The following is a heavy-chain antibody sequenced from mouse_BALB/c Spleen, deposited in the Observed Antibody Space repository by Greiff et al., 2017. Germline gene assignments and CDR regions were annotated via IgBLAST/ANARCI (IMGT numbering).Heavy chain of an antibody. CDR3: TRELRGGRRNFYAMDY. CDR2: ISGGGDYT. D-gene: IGHD2-12*01. J-gene: IGHJ4*01. V-gene: IGHV5-6-4*01. Sequence: EVKVVESGGGLVKPGGSLKLSCAASGFTFNSYTMSWVRQTPEKRLEWVATISGGGDYTYYPDSVKGRFTISRDNAKNTLYLQMSSLRSEDTAMYYCTRELRGGRRNFYAMDYWGQGTSVTVSS. CDR1: GFTFNSYT.